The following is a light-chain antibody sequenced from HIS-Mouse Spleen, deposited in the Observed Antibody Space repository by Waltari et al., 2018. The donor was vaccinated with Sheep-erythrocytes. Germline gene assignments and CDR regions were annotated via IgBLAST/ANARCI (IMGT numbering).Light chain of an antibody. CDR3: CSYAGSSTPWV. J-gene: IGLJ3*02. V-gene: IGLV2-23*01. CDR1: SSDVGSYNL. Sequence: QSALTQPASVSGSPGPSITISCTGTSSDVGSYNLVSWYQQHPGKAPKLMIYEGSKRPSGDSNRFSGSKSGNTASLTISGLQAEDEADYYCCSYAGSSTPWVFGGGTKLTVL. CDR2: EGS.